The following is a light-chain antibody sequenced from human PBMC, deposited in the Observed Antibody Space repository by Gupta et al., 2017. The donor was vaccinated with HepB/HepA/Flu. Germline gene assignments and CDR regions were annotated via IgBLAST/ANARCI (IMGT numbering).Light chain of an antibody. CDR1: QSLLYTANNKNY. CDR2: WAS. J-gene: IGKJ4*01. CDR3: QQYYTTPRT. Sequence: DIVMTQSPDSLTVSLGERATINCKSSQSLLYTANNKNYLVWYQQKPGQPPKLLFYWASTRDSGVPDRFSGSGSGTDFTLTISSLQAEDVAVYYCQQYYTTPRTFGGGTKVEIK. V-gene: IGKV4-1*01.